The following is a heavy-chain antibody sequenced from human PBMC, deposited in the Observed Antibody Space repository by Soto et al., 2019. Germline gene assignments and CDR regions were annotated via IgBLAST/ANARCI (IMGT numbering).Heavy chain of an antibody. CDR1: GYRFTSYW. V-gene: IGHV5-51*01. J-gene: IGHJ5*02. Sequence: GESLKISCRTSGYRFTSYWIAWVRQMPGKGLEWMGIIFPSDSDTRYSPSFQGQVTISADRSTSTVFLQWASLKASDTAVYFCARKDKSGYFNWFDPWGHGSLVTVS. D-gene: IGHD3-22*01. CDR2: IFPSDSDT. CDR3: ARKDKSGYFNWFDP.